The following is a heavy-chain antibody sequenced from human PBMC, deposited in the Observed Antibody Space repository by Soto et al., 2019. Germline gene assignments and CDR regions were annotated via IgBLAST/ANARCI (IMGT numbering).Heavy chain of an antibody. CDR1: GGSISSGGYY. Sequence: PSETLSLTCTVSGGSISSGGYYWSWIRQHPGKGLEWIGYIYYSRSTYYNPSLKSRVTISVDTSKNQFSLKLSSVTAADTAVYYCASVTRTCISTSCYRYYYGMDVWGQGTTVTVSS. V-gene: IGHV4-31*03. CDR2: IYYSRST. CDR3: ASVTRTCISTSCYRYYYGMDV. D-gene: IGHD2-2*02. J-gene: IGHJ6*02.